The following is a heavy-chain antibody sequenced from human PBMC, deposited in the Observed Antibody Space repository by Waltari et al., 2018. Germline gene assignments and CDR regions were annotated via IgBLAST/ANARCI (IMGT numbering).Heavy chain of an antibody. CDR1: GFTFSSYD. D-gene: IGHD6-19*01. V-gene: IGHV3-13*01. CDR2: IGTAGDT. CDR3: ARGRAVAGFDY. Sequence: CAASGFTFSSYDMHWVRQATGKGLEWVSAIGTAGDTYYPGSVKGRFTISRENAKNSLYLQMNSLRAGDTAVYYCARGRAVAGFDYWGQGTLVTVSS. J-gene: IGHJ4*02.